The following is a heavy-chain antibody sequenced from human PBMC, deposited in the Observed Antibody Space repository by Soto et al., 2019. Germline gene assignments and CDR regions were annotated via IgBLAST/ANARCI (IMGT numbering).Heavy chain of an antibody. D-gene: IGHD6-13*01. CDR1: GGTFSSYT. J-gene: IGHJ6*02. V-gene: IGHV1-69*02. CDR3: ATQAAAGTSYYYGMDV. Sequence: QVQLVQSGAEVKKPGSSVKVSCKASGGTFSSYTISWVRQAPGQGLEWMGRIIPILGIANYAQKFQGRVTITADKSTSPAYMELSSLRSEDTAVYYCATQAAAGTSYYYGMDVWGQGTTVTVSS. CDR2: IIPILGIA.